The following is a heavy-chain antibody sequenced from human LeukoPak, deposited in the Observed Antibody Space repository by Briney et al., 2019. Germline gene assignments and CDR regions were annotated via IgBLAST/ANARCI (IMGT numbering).Heavy chain of an antibody. CDR3: ARVRSSSWYTDSYYFDY. Sequence: PSETLSLTCTVSGGSISSSSYYWGWIRQPPGKGLEWIGSIYYSGSTYYNPSLKSRVTISVDTSKNQFSLKLSSVTAADTAVYYCARVRSSSWYTDSYYFDYWGQGTLVTVSS. CDR2: IYYSGST. J-gene: IGHJ4*02. V-gene: IGHV4-39*07. D-gene: IGHD6-13*01. CDR1: GGSISSSSYY.